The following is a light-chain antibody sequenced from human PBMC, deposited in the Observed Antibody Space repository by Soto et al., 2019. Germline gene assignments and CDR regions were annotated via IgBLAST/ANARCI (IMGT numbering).Light chain of an antibody. CDR2: DVS. J-gene: IGLJ2*01. V-gene: IGLV2-14*01. Sequence: QSALTQPASVSGSPGQSITISCTGTSSDVGGYNYVSWYQQHPAKAPKLMIYDVSNRPPGVSNRFSGSKSSNTASLTISGLQAEGEAYSYCSSYTSSSTLHVVFGGGTKVPVL. CDR1: SSDVGGYNY. CDR3: SSYTSSSTLHVV.